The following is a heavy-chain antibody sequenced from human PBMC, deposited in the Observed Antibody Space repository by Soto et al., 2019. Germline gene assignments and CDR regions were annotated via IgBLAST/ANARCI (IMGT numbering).Heavy chain of an antibody. V-gene: IGHV3-23*01. CDR1: RFIFKDFA. D-gene: IGHD2-15*01. J-gene: IGHJ5*02. CDR2: ITASDDIT. Sequence: DVQLFESGGGLVEPGESVRLSCTTSRFIFKDFAMSWVRQAPGKWLEWVSTITASDDITYSVDSVRGRFRISRDDSANTLFLQMSSLRGDDTATYYCTKGDSSGYFDPSTGYSTPDHWGQGTQVTVSS. CDR3: TKGDSSGYFDPSTGYSTPDH.